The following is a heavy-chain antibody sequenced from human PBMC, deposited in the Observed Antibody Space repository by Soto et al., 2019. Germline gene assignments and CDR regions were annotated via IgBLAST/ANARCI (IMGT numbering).Heavy chain of an antibody. Sequence: PSETLSLTCAGYGGSFITYYWSWVRQTPGKGLEWIGEISHSGNTNYNPSLKSRVIMSVDTSKNQFSLKLRSVTAADTAVYYCARAINGYDNLADYWGQGTLVTVSS. CDR3: ARAINGYDNLADY. J-gene: IGHJ4*02. V-gene: IGHV4-34*01. CDR1: GGSFITYY. D-gene: IGHD5-12*01. CDR2: ISHSGNT.